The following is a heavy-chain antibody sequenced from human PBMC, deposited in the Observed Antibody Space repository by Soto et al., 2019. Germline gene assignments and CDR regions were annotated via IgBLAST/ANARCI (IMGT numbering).Heavy chain of an antibody. CDR3: AKTGCNGGSCFSWFDP. Sequence: QVQLVESGGGVVQPGGSLRLSCAASGFILSDFAMHWVRQAPGRGLEWVAVILKDGKSKYYADSVRGRFTISSDTSKDPIFLQLTSLRLDDSAVYYCAKTGCNGGSCFSWFDPWGQGTPVIVSS. J-gene: IGHJ5*02. D-gene: IGHD2-15*01. CDR1: GFILSDFA. V-gene: IGHV3-30*04. CDR2: ILKDGKSK.